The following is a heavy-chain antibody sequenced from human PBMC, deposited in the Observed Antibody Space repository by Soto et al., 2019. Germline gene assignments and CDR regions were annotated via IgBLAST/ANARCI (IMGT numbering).Heavy chain of an antibody. CDR3: ARIAYYYDSSGYYGSFGGMDV. Sequence: ASVKVSCKATGYTFTSYGISWVRQAPGQGLEWMGWISAYNGNTNYAQKLQGGVTRTTDTSTSTAFMELGSLRSDDTAVYYCARIAYYYDSSGYYGSFGGMDVWGQGTTVTVSS. CDR2: ISAYNGNT. V-gene: IGHV1-18*01. J-gene: IGHJ6*02. CDR1: GYTFTSYG. D-gene: IGHD3-22*01.